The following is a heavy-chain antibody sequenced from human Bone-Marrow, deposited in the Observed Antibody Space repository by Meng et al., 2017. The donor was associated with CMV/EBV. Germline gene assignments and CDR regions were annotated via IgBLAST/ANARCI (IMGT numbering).Heavy chain of an antibody. CDR2: INPNSGGT. CDR1: GYTFTGYY. V-gene: IGHV1-2*02. CDR3: ARGQYSSSWYRFDP. J-gene: IGHJ5*02. D-gene: IGHD6-13*01. Sequence: ASVTVSCQASGYTFTGYYMHWVRQAPGQGLEWMGWINPNSGGTNYAQKFQGRVTMTRDTSISTAYMELSRLRSDDTAVYYCARGQYSSSWYRFDPWGQGTLVTVSS.